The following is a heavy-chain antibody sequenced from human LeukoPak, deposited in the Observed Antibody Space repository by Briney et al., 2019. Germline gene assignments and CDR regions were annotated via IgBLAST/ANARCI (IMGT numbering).Heavy chain of an antibody. D-gene: IGHD3-22*01. J-gene: IGHJ4*02. Sequence: SETLSLTCAVYGGSFSGYYWSWIRQPPGKGLEWIGEINHSGSTNYNPSLKSRVTISVDTSKNQFSLKLSSVTAADTAVYYCARARGYFNDYWGQGTLVTVSS. CDR1: GGSFSGYY. CDR2: INHSGST. V-gene: IGHV4-34*01. CDR3: ARARGYFNDY.